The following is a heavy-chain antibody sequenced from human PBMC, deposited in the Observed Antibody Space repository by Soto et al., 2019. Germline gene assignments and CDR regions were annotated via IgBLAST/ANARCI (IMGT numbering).Heavy chain of an antibody. V-gene: IGHV4-38-2*02. CDR3: AREYSSSAGWFDP. D-gene: IGHD6-6*01. J-gene: IGHJ5*02. Sequence: SQTLSLSCAVSDYCIGRGYYWGWIRQPPGGGLEWIGSIYHSGNTHYNPSRKSRVTILVDTSKNQLSLKLKSVTAADTAVYFCAREYSSSAGWFDPWGQGAQVTVSS. CDR2: IYHSGNT. CDR1: DYCIGRGYY.